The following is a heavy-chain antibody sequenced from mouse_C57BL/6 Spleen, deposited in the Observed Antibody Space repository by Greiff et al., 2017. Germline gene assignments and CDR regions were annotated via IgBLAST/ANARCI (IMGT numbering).Heavy chain of an antibody. CDR3: AFYYYGNYFDY. CDR2: IDPEDGET. J-gene: IGHJ2*01. V-gene: IGHV14-2*01. D-gene: IGHD1-1*01. CDR1: GFNIKDYY. Sequence: EVQLQQSGAELVKPGASVKLSCTASGFNIKDYYMHWVKQRTEQGLEWIGRIDPEDGETKYAPKFQGKATLTADTSSNTAYLQLSSLTSEDTAVYYCAFYYYGNYFDYWGQGTTLTVSS.